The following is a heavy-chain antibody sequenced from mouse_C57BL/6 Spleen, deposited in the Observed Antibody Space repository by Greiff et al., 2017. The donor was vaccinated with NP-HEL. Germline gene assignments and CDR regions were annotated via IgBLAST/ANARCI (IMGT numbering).Heavy chain of an antibody. CDR2: ISSGSSTI. CDR3: ARGSYSNYGDWFAY. D-gene: IGHD2-5*01. J-gene: IGHJ3*01. V-gene: IGHV5-17*01. CDR1: GFTFSDYG. Sequence: DVQLVESGGGLVKPGGSLKLSCAASGFTFSDYGMHWVRQAPEKGLEWVAYISSGSSTIYYADTVKGRFTISRDNAKNTLFLQMTSLRSEDTAMYYCARGSYSNYGDWFAYWGQGTLVTVSA.